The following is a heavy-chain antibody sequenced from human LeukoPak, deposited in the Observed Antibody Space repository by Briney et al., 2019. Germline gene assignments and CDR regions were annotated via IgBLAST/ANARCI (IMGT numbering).Heavy chain of an antibody. D-gene: IGHD6-13*01. CDR2: INHSGST. Sequence: PSETLSLTCAVYGGSFSGYYWSWIRQPPGKGLEWIGEINHSGSTNYNPSLKSRVTISVDTSKNRFSLKLSSVTAADTAVYYCARGRQQLVRGQAFDYWGQGTLVTVSS. V-gene: IGHV4-34*01. CDR3: ARGRQQLVRGQAFDY. J-gene: IGHJ4*02. CDR1: GGSFSGYY.